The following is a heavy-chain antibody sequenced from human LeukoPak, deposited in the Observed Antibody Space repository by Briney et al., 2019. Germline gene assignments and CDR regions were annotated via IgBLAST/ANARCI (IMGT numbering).Heavy chain of an antibody. D-gene: IGHD3-10*01. CDR3: ARDGQYYYGSGSYYGYYMDV. CDR1: GGSISSSSYY. CDR2: IYYSGST. V-gene: IGHV4-39*02. J-gene: IGHJ6*03. Sequence: PSETLSLTCTVSGGSISSSSYYWGWIRQPPGKGLEWIGSIYYSGSTYYNPSLKSRVTISVDTSKNQFSLKLSSVTAADTAVYYCARDGQYYYGSGSYYGYYMDVWGKGTTVTISS.